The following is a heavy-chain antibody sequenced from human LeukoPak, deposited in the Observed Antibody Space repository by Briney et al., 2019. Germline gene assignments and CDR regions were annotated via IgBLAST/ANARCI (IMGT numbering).Heavy chain of an antibody. CDR3: XXXXXXXXXXXXXXXSIELNWFDP. CDR2: IYYSGST. CDR1: GGSFSSYY. D-gene: IGHD1-26*01. V-gene: IGHV4-39*01. J-gene: IGHJ5*02. Sequence: SETLSLTCAVYGGSFSSYYWGWIRQPPGKGLEWIGSIYYSGSTYYNPSLKSRVTISVDTSKDQFSLKLSFGTSPDTAVYYWXXXXXXXXXXXXXXXSIELNWFDPWGQGTLVTVSS.